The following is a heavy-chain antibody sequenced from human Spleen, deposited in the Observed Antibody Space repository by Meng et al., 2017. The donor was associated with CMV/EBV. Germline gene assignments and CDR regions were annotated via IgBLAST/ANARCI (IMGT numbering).Heavy chain of an antibody. CDR3: ARDPLGYSYDPVWYSYGMDV. CDR1: GFNFSPYS. J-gene: IGHJ6*02. Sequence: GESLKISCVASGFNFSPYSMNWVRQAPGKGLEWVSSISSSSSYIHYADSVKGRFTISRDNAKNSLYLEMNSLRAEDTAVYYCARDPLGYSYDPVWYSYGMDVWGQGTTVTVSS. D-gene: IGHD5-18*01. CDR2: ISSSSSYI. V-gene: IGHV3-21*01.